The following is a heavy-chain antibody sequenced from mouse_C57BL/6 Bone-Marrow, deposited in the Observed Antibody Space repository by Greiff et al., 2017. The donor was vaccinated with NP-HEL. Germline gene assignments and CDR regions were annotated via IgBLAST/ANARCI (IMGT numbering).Heavy chain of an antibody. J-gene: IGHJ4*01. V-gene: IGHV5-6*01. CDR1: GFTFSSYG. D-gene: IGHD3-3*01. Sequence: EVQGVESGGDLVKPGGSLKLSCAASGFTFSSYGMSWVRQTPDKRLEWVATISSGGSYTYYPASVKGRFTISRDNAKNTLYLQMSSLKSEDTAMYYCARRAFYAMDYWGQGTSVTVSS. CDR2: ISSGGSYT. CDR3: ARRAFYAMDY.